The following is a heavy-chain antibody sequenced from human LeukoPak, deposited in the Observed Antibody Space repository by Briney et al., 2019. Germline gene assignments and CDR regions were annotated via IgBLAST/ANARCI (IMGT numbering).Heavy chain of an antibody. J-gene: IGHJ4*02. CDR2: ISSSSSYI. V-gene: IGHV3-21*01. CDR1: GFTFSSYS. CDR3: ARHNAYGGNSFDY. D-gene: IGHD4-23*01. Sequence: GGSLRLSCAASGFTFSSYSMNWVRQAPGKGLEWVSSISSSSSYIYYADSVKGRFTISRDNAKNSLYLQMNSLRAEDTAVYYCARHNAYGGNSFDYWGQGTLVTVSS.